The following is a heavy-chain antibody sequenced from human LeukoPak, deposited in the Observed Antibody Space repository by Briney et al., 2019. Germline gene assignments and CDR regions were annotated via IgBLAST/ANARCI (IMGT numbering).Heavy chain of an antibody. Sequence: ASVKVSCKASGYTFTGYYIHWVRQAPGQGLEWMGWINPDNGVTNYAQKFQGRVTITRDTSISTAYLDLSRLRSDDTAVYYCARVVVRDANNYKDYWGQGTLVTVSS. D-gene: IGHD5-24*01. CDR3: ARVVVRDANNYKDY. J-gene: IGHJ4*02. CDR1: GYTFTGYY. CDR2: INPDNGVT. V-gene: IGHV1-2*02.